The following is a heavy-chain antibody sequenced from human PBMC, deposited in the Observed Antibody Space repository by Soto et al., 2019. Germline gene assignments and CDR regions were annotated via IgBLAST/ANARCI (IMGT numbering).Heavy chain of an antibody. J-gene: IGHJ6*02. Sequence: QVQLVQSGAEVKKPGAEVKFSCEASVYTFTSYGINWVRQAPGQGREWMGWISAYNGNTNYAQKLQGRVTMTTDTATSTAYMELRSLRSDDTDVYYCARVVPAAIGYYGMDVWGQGTTVTVSS. CDR2: ISAYNGNT. CDR1: VYTFTSYG. V-gene: IGHV1-18*01. CDR3: ARVVPAAIGYYGMDV. D-gene: IGHD2-2*02.